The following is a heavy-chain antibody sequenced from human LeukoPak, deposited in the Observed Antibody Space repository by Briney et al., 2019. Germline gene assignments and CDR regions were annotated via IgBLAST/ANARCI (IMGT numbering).Heavy chain of an antibody. D-gene: IGHD5-24*01. CDR2: ISAYNGNT. CDR1: GYTFTGYY. Sequence: ASVKVSCKASGYTFTGYYLNWVRQAPGQGLEWMGWISAYNGNTNYAQKLQGRVTMTTDTSTSTAYMELRSLRSDDTAVYYCARVEDGCHDYWGQGTLVTVSS. J-gene: IGHJ4*02. CDR3: ARVEDGCHDY. V-gene: IGHV1-18*04.